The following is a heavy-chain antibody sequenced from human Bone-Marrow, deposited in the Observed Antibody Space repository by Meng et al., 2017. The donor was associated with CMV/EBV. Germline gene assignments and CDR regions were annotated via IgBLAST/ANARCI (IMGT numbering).Heavy chain of an antibody. CDR1: GFTVTSNY. J-gene: IGHJ5*02. CDR3: ARGWLADP. Sequence: GGSLRLSCAASGFTVTSNYMSWVRQAPGKGLEWVSVVHSGGNTNYADSVKGRFTISRDTSKNTLYLQMNSLRVEDTGVYYCARGWLADPWGQGTRVTVSS. V-gene: IGHV3-66*02. CDR2: VHSGGNT. D-gene: IGHD5-24*01.